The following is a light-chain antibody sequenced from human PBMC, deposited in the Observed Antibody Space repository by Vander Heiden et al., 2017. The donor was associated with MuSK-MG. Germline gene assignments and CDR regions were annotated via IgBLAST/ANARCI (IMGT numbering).Light chain of an antibody. CDR3: QHLNTDSPDT. V-gene: IGKV1-5*03. CDR1: QSISSW. CDR2: KAS. J-gene: IGKJ2*01. Sequence: DIQMTQSPSTLSASVGERVTITCRASQSISSWLAWSQQKPGKVPKLLIYKASSLESGAPSRSSASGHGTEFTLTISSRHPDEFPAYYCQHLNTDSPDTFGQGTKLEIK.